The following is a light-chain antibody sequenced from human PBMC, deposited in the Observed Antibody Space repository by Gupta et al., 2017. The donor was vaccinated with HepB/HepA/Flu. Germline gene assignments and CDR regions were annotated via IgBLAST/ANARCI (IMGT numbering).Light chain of an antibody. V-gene: IGKV3-15*01. CDR1: QSLSTD. CDR2: GAS. CDR3: QQHHYWPPGDS. J-gene: IGKJ2*03. Sequence: EIVMTQSPATLSVSPGERATLSCRASQSLSTDLVWYQQKPGQAHRLLIYGASTRATDIPARFSGSGSGTEFTLTISSLQSEDSAVYYCQQHHYWPPGDSFGQGTKLEIK.